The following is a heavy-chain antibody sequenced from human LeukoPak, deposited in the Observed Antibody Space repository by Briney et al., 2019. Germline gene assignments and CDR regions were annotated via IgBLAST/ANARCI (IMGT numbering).Heavy chain of an antibody. Sequence: ASVKVSCKVSGYTLTELSMHWVRQAPGKGLEWMGGFDPEDGETIYAQKFQGRVTMTRDTSTSTVYMELSSLRSEDTAVYYCARFGGTIHYYGMDAWGQGTTVTVSS. V-gene: IGHV1-24*01. CDR3: ARFGGTIHYYGMDA. CDR2: FDPEDGET. CDR1: GYTLTELS. J-gene: IGHJ6*02. D-gene: IGHD3-10*01.